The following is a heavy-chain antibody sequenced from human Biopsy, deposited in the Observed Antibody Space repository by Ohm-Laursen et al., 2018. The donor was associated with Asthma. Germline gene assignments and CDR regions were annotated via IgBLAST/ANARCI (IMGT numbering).Heavy chain of an antibody. CDR3: ARESGQDSGGTGAIDR. Sequence: SSLRLSRAASGFVFSQPGMHWVRQAPGKGLEWVALISSDGHNKYYKDSVKGRFTISRDNSKLRLYLEINSLRVEDSAVYYCARESGQDSGGTGAIDRWGQGIMVAVSS. J-gene: IGHJ3*02. CDR2: ISSDGHNK. V-gene: IGHV3-30*03. D-gene: IGHD4-23*01. CDR1: GFVFSQPG.